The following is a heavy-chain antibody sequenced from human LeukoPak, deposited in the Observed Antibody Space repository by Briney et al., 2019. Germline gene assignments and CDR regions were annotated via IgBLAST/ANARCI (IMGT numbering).Heavy chain of an antibody. D-gene: IGHD3-3*01. CDR2: IYYSGST. J-gene: IGHJ5*02. V-gene: IGHV4-59*01. CDR1: GGSISSYY. Sequence: SETVSLTCTVSGGSISSYYWSWIRQPPGKGLEWIGYIYYSGSTNYNPSLKSRVTISVDTSKNQFSLKLSSVTAADTAVYYCAREVFNWFDPWGQGTLVTVSS. CDR3: AREVFNWFDP.